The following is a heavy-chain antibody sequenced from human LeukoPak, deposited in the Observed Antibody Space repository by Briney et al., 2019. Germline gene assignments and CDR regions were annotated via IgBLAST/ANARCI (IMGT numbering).Heavy chain of an antibody. Sequence: ASVKVSCKASGYTFTSYGISWVRQAPGQGLEWMGWISAYNGNTNYAQKLQGRVTMTTDTPTSTAYMELRSLRSDDTAVYYCARAVRGSSGSYYYYYGMDVWGQGTTVTVSS. CDR2: ISAYNGNT. J-gene: IGHJ6*02. V-gene: IGHV1-18*01. D-gene: IGHD6-19*01. CDR3: ARAVRGSSGSYYYYYGMDV. CDR1: GYTFTSYG.